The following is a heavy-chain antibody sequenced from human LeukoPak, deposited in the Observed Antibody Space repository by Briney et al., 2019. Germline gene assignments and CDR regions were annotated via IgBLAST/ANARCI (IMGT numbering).Heavy chain of an antibody. CDR1: GFTFDDYA. V-gene: IGHV3-43*02. Sequence: GGSLRLSCAASGFTFDDYAMHWVRQAPGKGLEWVSLISGDGGSTYYADSVKGRFTISRDNSKNSLYLQMNSLRTEHTALYYCAKDIGYSGSCADYWGQGTLVTVSP. J-gene: IGHJ4*02. CDR2: ISGDGGST. CDR3: AKDIGYSGSCADY. D-gene: IGHD1-26*01.